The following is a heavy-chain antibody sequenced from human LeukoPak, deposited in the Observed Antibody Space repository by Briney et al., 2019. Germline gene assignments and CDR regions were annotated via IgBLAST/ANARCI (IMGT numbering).Heavy chain of an antibody. CDR3: ATGGRSGMAFDF. Sequence: PGGSLRLSCSFSGFIATSNYMAWVRQSPGKGLQWISFICGGGNKLYADSVRDRFSISRDNSKSTLYLQMSSLRVEDTAVYYCATGGRSGMAFDFWGQGTLVTVSS. V-gene: IGHV3-53*01. D-gene: IGHD2-8*01. CDR2: ICGGGNK. J-gene: IGHJ4*02. CDR1: GFIATSNY.